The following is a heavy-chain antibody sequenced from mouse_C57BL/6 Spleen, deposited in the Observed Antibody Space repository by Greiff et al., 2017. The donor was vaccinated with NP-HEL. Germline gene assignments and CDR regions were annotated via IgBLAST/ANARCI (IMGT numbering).Heavy chain of an antibody. V-gene: IGHV1-64*01. Sequence: QVQLQQPGAELVKPGASVKLSCKASGYTFTSYWMHWVKQRPGQGLEWIGMIHPNSGSTNYNEKFKSKATLTVDKSSSTAYMQLSSLTSEDSAVYYCGRQEITRDFDDWGQGTTLTVSS. CDR3: GRQEITRDFDD. D-gene: IGHD2-4*01. CDR1: GYTFTSYW. CDR2: IHPNSGST. J-gene: IGHJ2*01.